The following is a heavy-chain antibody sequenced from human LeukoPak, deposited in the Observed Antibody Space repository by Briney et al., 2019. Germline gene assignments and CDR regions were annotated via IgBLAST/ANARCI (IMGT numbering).Heavy chain of an antibody. J-gene: IGHJ5*02. CDR1: GYTFTGYY. CDR3: ERDTAMVTYWFDP. D-gene: IGHD5-18*01. V-gene: IGHV1-2*02. CDR2: INPNSGGT. Sequence: ASVKVSCKASGYTFTGYYMHWVRQAPGQGLEWMGWINPNSGGTNYAQKFQGRVTMTRDTSISTAYMELSRLRSDDTAVYYCERDTAMVTYWFDPWGQGTLVTVSS.